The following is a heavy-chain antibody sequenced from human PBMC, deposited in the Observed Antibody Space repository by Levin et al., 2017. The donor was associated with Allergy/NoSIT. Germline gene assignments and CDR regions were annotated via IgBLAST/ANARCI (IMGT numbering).Heavy chain of an antibody. CDR1: GYTFTGYY. J-gene: IGHJ4*02. V-gene: IGHV1-2*02. Sequence: VASVKVSCKASGYTFTGYYMHWVRQAPGQGLEWMGWINPNSGGTNYAQKFQGRVTMTRDTSISTAYMELSRLRSDDTAVYYCARDRHCSGGSCYDYWGQGTLVTVSS. D-gene: IGHD2-15*01. CDR2: INPNSGGT. CDR3: ARDRHCSGGSCYDY.